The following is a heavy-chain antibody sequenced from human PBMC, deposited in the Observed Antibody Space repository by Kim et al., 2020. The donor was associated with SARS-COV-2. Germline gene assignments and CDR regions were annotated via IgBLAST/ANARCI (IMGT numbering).Heavy chain of an antibody. CDR2: IYYSGST. V-gene: IGHV4-39*01. CDR3: ARNFPSCGGDCYSWPWMPNWFDP. D-gene: IGHD2-21*01. J-gene: IGHJ5*02. CDR1: GGSISSSSYY. Sequence: SETLSLTCTVSGGSISSSSYYWGWIRQPPGKGLEWIGSIYYSGSTYYNPSLKSRVTISVDTSKNQFSLKLSSVTAADTAVYYCARNFPSCGGDCYSWPWMPNWFDPWGQGTLVTVSS.